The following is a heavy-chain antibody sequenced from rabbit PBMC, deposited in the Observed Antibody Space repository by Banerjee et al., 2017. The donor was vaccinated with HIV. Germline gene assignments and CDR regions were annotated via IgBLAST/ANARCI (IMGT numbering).Heavy chain of an antibody. J-gene: IGHJ4*01. CDR3: ARDHSTDGYADL. V-gene: IGHV1S40*01. Sequence: QSLEESGGDLVKPGASLTLTCTASGFSFSSNYHMCWVRQAPGKGLEWIACIYGGSSGDTYYASWAKGRFTISKSSSTTVTLQMTSLTAADTATYFCARDHSTDGYADLWGPGTLVTVS. CDR1: GFSFSSNYH. D-gene: IGHD6-1*01. CDR2: IYGGSSGDT.